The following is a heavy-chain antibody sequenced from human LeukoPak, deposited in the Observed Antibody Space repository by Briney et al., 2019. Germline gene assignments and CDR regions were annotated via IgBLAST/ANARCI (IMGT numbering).Heavy chain of an antibody. J-gene: IGHJ6*03. CDR2: ISGSGGST. Sequence: PGGSLRLSCAASGFTFSSYGMSWVRQAPGKGLEWVSAISGSGGSTYYADSVKGRFTISRDNSKNTLYLQMNSLRAEDTAVYYCAKEAMVRGVPYYYYCYMDVWGKGTTVTISS. CDR1: GFTFSSYG. V-gene: IGHV3-23*01. D-gene: IGHD3-10*01. CDR3: AKEAMVRGVPYYYYCYMDV.